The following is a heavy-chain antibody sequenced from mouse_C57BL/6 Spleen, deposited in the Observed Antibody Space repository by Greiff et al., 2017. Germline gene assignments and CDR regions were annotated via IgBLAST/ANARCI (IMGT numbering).Heavy chain of an antibody. D-gene: IGHD2-1*01. CDR3: ARSLYGNYEGNYAMDY. CDR1: GYTFTSYW. CDR2: IYPGSGST. V-gene: IGHV1-55*01. Sequence: VQLQQPGAELVKPGASVKMSCKASGYTFTSYWITWVKQRPGQGLEWIGDIYPGSGSTNYNEKFKSKATLTVDTSSSKAYMQLSSLTSEDSSVYYCARSLYGNYEGNYAMDYWGQGTSVTVSS. J-gene: IGHJ4*01.